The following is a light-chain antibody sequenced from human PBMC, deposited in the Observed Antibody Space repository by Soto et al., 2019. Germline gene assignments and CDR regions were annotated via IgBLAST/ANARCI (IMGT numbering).Light chain of an antibody. CDR2: GAS. CDR3: QQYGSSPFT. CDR1: QSVSSSY. J-gene: IGKJ3*01. Sequence: EIVLTQSPGTLSLSPGERATLSCRASQSVSSSYLAWHQQKPGQAPRLIIYGASRRATGVPDRFSGSGSGTDFTLTISRLEPEDFAVYYCQQYGSSPFTFGPGNKVDIK. V-gene: IGKV3-20*01.